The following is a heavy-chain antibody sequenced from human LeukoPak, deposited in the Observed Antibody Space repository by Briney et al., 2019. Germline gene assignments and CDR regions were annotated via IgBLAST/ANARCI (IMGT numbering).Heavy chain of an antibody. D-gene: IGHD3-10*02. J-gene: IGHJ6*01. Sequence: GGSLRPSCEAAASTFSAYAMTCDSQAPGKGLGWVSSIGSDNKPHYSESVKGRFAISRDNSKSMLFLQLNSLRAEDTALYYCARDLHYYVAMDVGGQGTTVTVSS. CDR2: IGSDNKP. CDR3: ARDLHYYVAMDV. V-gene: IGHV3-23*01. CDR1: ASTFSAYA.